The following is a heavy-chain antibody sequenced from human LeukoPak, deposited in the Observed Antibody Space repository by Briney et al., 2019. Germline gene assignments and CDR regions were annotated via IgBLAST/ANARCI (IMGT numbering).Heavy chain of an antibody. Sequence: SETLSLTCTLSGGSISNSYWSWIRQSPGKGLEWIGYIYKSGSTNYNLSLKSRVTISVDTSKNQFSLKLSSVTAADTAVYYCARELTAQNWFDPWGQGTLVTVSS. CDR2: IYKSGST. V-gene: IGHV4-59*01. J-gene: IGHJ5*02. CDR1: GGSISNSY. CDR3: ARELTAQNWFDP.